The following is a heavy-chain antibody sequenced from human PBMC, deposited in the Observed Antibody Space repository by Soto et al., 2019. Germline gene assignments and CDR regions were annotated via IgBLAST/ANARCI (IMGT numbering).Heavy chain of an antibody. CDR3: ARLEQLINWFDP. CDR2: IYYSGST. Sequence: PSETLSLTCTVSGGSISSSSYYWGWIRQPPGKGLEWIGSIYYSGSTYYNPSLKSRVTISVDTSKNQFSLKLSSVTAADTAVYYCARLEQLINWFDPWGQGTQVTVSS. V-gene: IGHV4-39*01. J-gene: IGHJ5*02. D-gene: IGHD6-13*01. CDR1: GGSISSSSYY.